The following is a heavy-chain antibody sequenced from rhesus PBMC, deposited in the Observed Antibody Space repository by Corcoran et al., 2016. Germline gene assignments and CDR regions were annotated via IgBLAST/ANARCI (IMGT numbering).Heavy chain of an antibody. D-gene: IGHD6-31*01. CDR2: IYGSGGST. V-gene: IGHV4-93*01. CDR3: ARDGAAAGT. Sequence: QVQLQESGPGRGKPSETLSLTCAVSGGSISSSNWWSWIRQPPGKGLEWIGRIYGSGGSTEYNPSLKSRVTISIDTSKNQFSLKLSSVTAADTAVYYCARDGAAAGTWGQGVLVTVSS. CDR1: GGSISSSNW. J-gene: IGHJ4*01.